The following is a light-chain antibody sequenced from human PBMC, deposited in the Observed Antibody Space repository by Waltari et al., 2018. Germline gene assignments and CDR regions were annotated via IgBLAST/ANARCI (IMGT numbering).Light chain of an antibody. V-gene: IGLV2-23*03. Sequence: QSALTQPASVSGSPGQSITISCTGFKSNVGSYNLVSWYQKHPGKAPNLLIYEGNRRPSGVSNRFSGSKSDNTASLTLSGLQAEDEADYYCCSNVGSSVFFGGGTKLTVL. CDR1: KSNVGSYNL. J-gene: IGLJ2*01. CDR2: EGN. CDR3: CSNVGSSVF.